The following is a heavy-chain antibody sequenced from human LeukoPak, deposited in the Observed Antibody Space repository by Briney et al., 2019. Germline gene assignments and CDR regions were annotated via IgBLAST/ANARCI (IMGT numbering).Heavy chain of an antibody. J-gene: IGHJ4*02. CDR3: VKGEGYCNCGGCYRY. CDR2: INYDGSST. V-gene: IGHV3-74*03. CDR1: GFTFSSYW. Sequence: AGGSLRLSCAASGFTFSSYWMHWIRQVPGKGLMWVSRINYDGSSTMYADSVKGRFTISRDNAKNTLHLQLNSLRAEDTAVYYCVKGEGYCNCGGCYRYWGQGALVSVTS. D-gene: IGHD2-15*01.